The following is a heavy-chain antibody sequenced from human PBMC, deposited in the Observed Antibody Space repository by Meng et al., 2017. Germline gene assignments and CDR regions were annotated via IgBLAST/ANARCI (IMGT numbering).Heavy chain of an antibody. V-gene: IGHV1-2*02. CDR1: GYTFTGYY. CDR2: INPNSGGT. D-gene: IGHD1/OR15-1a*01. CDR3: ANWHKGGANIDY. J-gene: IGHJ4*02. Sequence: ASVKVSCKASGYTFTGYYMHWVRQAPGQGLEWMGWINPNSGGTNYAQKFQGRVTMTRDTSISTAYMELNSLRAEDTAVYYCANWHKGGANIDYWGQGTLVTVSS.